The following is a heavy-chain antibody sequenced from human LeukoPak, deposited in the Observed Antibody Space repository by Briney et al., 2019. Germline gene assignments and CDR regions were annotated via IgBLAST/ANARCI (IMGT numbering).Heavy chain of an antibody. V-gene: IGHV3-30*02. D-gene: IGHD3-3*01. CDR3: EKENRLRFLGWFYYNNGRDV. J-gene: IGHJ6*02. Sequence: GGSLRLSCAASGITFRSYGMHWVRQAPGKGLEWVAFIWYDGSNKYYADSVKGRFTISRDNSRNTLFLQMNSLRAEDTAVYYCEKENRLRFLGWFYYNNGRDVGAQGPTATVPS. CDR2: IWYDGSNK. CDR1: GITFRSYG.